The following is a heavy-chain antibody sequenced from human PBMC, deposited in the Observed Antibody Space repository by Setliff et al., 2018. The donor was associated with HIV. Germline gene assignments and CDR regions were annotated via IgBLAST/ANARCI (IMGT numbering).Heavy chain of an antibody. V-gene: IGHV1-2*06. J-gene: IGHJ4*02. CDR2: INPDSRGT. Sequence: ASVKVSCKTSGYAFSDYSIHWVRQAPGQGLEWVGRINPDSRGTKYAQTFQGRVTMTRDTSANTAYMELSRLRSDDTAVFYCARGVKGIATTGKYYFDYWCQGTLVTVSS. CDR1: GYAFSDYS. D-gene: IGHD6-13*01. CDR3: ARGVKGIATTGKYYFDY.